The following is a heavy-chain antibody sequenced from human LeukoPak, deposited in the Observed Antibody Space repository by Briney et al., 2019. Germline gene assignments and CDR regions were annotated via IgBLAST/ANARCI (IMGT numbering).Heavy chain of an antibody. CDR2: ISSSGSTI. CDR3: TRAPPYNWNFDY. D-gene: IGHD1-20*01. V-gene: IGHV3-48*03. Sequence: GGPLRLSCAASGFTFSNFEMNWVRQAPGKGLEWVSYISSSGSTISYAGSVKGRFTISRDNAKNSLYLQMNSLRAEDTAVYYCTRAPPYNWNFDYWGQGTLVTVSS. J-gene: IGHJ4*02. CDR1: GFTFSNFE.